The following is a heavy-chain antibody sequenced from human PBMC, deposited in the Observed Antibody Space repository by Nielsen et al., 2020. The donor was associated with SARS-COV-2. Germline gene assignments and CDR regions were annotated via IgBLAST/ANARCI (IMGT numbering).Heavy chain of an antibody. Sequence: SETLSLTCTVSGGPISSYYWSWIRQPPGKGLEWIGYIYYSGSTNYNPSLKSRVTISVDTSKNQFSLKLSSVTAADTAVYYCARTYSSGWSHYFDYWGQGTLVTVSS. V-gene: IGHV4-59*01. CDR2: IYYSGST. CDR1: GGPISSYY. J-gene: IGHJ4*02. CDR3: ARTYSSGWSHYFDY. D-gene: IGHD6-19*01.